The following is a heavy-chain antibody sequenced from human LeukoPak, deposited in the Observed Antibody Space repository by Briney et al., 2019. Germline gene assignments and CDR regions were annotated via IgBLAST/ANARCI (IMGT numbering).Heavy chain of an antibody. CDR2: INPSGGST. CDR1: GYTFTSYY. CDR3: ARDRLNVLQFSPPDDY. Sequence: ASVKVSCKASGYTFTSYYMHWVRQAPGQGLEWTGIINPSGGSTSYAHKFLGRLTMTTDTAASTVYMELSDLRSGDTAVYFCARDRLNVLQFSPPDDYWGQGTLVTVSS. J-gene: IGHJ4*02. D-gene: IGHD3-3*01. V-gene: IGHV1-46*01.